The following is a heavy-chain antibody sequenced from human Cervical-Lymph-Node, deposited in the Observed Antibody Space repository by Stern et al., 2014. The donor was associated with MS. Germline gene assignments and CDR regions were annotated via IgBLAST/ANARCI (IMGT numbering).Heavy chain of an antibody. CDR1: GYTFTSYC. Sequence: QVQLMQSGAEVKKPGASVKVSCKASGYTFTSYCIRWVRQAPGQGLEWMGCRSAYNGNTDYAQKHQGRVTMTTDTSTSTAYMKLRSLGADDAAVYYCARGVRGSENAFDIWGQGTMVTVSS. CDR2: RSAYNGNT. CDR3: ARGVRGSENAFDI. D-gene: IGHD2-15*01. V-gene: IGHV1-18*04. J-gene: IGHJ3*02.